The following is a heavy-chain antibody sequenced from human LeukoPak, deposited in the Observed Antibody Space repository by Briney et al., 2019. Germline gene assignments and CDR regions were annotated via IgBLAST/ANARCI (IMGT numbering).Heavy chain of an antibody. Sequence: PGGSLRLSCAVSGFTVSSNYMSWVRQAPGKGLEWASTIYSAGSTYYADSVKGRFTISRDNSKNTLYLQMNSLRAEDTAVYYCAKFWAKYYYGSGSFLDYWGQGTLVTVSS. CDR1: GFTVSSNY. CDR3: AKFWAKYYYGSGSFLDY. D-gene: IGHD3-10*01. J-gene: IGHJ4*02. V-gene: IGHV3-53*01. CDR2: IYSAGST.